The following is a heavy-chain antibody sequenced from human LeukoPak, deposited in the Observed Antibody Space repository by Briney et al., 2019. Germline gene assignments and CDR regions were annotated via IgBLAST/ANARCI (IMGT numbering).Heavy chain of an antibody. Sequence: NPGGSLRLSCAASGFTFRSYVMSWVRQAPGKGLEWVSTISGSSVTTYYADSVKGRFTISRDNAKNSLYLQMNSLRAEDTAVYYCARVGPTMVRAVFDYWGQGTLVTVSS. CDR3: ARVGPTMVRAVFDY. D-gene: IGHD3-10*01. CDR1: GFTFRSYV. CDR2: ISGSSVTT. V-gene: IGHV3-21*01. J-gene: IGHJ4*02.